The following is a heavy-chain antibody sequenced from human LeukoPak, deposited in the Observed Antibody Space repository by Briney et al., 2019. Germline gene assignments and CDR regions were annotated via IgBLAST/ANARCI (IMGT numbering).Heavy chain of an antibody. V-gene: IGHV1-46*01. CDR2: ITPSGGST. J-gene: IGHJ4*02. CDR1: GYTFTSYY. D-gene: IGHD2-15*01. Sequence: ASVKVSCKASGYTFTSYYMHWVRQAPGQGLEWMGIITPSGGSTSYAQKFQGRVTMTRDTSTSTVYMELRSLTSDDSAVYYCARVGTDCSDGNCYWGQGTLVTVSS. CDR3: ARVGTDCSDGNCY.